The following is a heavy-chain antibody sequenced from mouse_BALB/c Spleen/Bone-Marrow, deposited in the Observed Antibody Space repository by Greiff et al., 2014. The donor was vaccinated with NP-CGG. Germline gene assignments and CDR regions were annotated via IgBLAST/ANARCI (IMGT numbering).Heavy chain of an antibody. V-gene: IGHV1-9*01. D-gene: IGHD4-1*01. CDR1: GYTFSSYW. CDR2: ILPGSGST. Sequence: VQLQQSGAELMKPGAPVKISCKATGYTFSSYWIEWVKQRPGHGLEWIGEILPGSGSTNYNEKFKGKATFTADTSSNTAYMQLSSLTSEDSAVYYCARDWDPFAYWGQGTLVTVSA. J-gene: IGHJ3*01. CDR3: ARDWDPFAY.